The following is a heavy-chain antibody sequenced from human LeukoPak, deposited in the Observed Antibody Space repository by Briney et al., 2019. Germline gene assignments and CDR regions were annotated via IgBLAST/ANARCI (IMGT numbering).Heavy chain of an antibody. CDR3: AKDLLTYYDILTGLRVDY. J-gene: IGHJ4*02. CDR1: GFTFSSYG. CDR2: ISVDGSNE. Sequence: PGGSLRLSCAASGFTFSSYGMHWVRQAPGKGLEWVAVISVDGSNEYYADSVKGRFSISRDNSKNTLYLQMNSLRPEDTAVYYCAKDLLTYYDILTGLRVDYWGQGTLVTVSS. V-gene: IGHV3-30*18. D-gene: IGHD3-9*01.